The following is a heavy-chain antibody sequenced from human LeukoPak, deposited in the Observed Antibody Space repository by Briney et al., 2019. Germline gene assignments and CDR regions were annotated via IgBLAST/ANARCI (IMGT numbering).Heavy chain of an antibody. V-gene: IGHV3-21*01. CDR3: ASELYCSSTSCYFHDYYYGMDV. CDR1: GFTFSSYS. J-gene: IGHJ6*02. D-gene: IGHD2-2*01. CDR2: ISSSSSYI. Sequence: GGSLRLSCAASGFTFSSYSMNWVRRAPGKGLEWVSSISSSSSYIYYADSVKGRFTISRDNAKNSLYLQMNSLRAEDTAVYYCASELYCSSTSCYFHDYYYGMDVWGQGTTVTVSS.